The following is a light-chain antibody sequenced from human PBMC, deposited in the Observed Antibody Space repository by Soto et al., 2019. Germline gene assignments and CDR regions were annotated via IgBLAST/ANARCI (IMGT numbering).Light chain of an antibody. Sequence: EIVLTQSPVTLSLSPGERATLSCRASQGISNTYLAWYQQKPGQAPRLLIYGASFRATGIPDRFSGSGSGTDFTLTISRLEPEDFAVYYCQQYGSSSWTFGQGTKVVIK. CDR2: GAS. V-gene: IGKV3-20*01. CDR3: QQYGSSSWT. J-gene: IGKJ1*01. CDR1: QGISNTY.